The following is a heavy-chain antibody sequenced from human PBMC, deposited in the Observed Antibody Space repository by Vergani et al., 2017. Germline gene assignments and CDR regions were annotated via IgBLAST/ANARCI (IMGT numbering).Heavy chain of an antibody. CDR1: GGSISSGGYY. Sequence: QVQLQESGPGLVKPSETLSLTCTVSGGSISSGGYYWSWIRQHPGKGLEWIGYIYYSGSTYYNPSLKSRVTISVDTSKNQFSLKLSSVTAADTAVYYCARGPRIMITFENAFDIWGQGTMVTVSS. D-gene: IGHD3-16*01. CDR3: ARGPRIMITFENAFDI. CDR2: IYYSGST. V-gene: IGHV4-31*03. J-gene: IGHJ3*02.